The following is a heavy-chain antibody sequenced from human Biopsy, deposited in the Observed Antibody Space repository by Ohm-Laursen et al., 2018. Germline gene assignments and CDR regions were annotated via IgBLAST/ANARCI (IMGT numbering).Heavy chain of an antibody. CDR2: ISGCGGST. V-gene: IGHV3-23*01. CDR1: GFTFSYYA. D-gene: IGHD3-3*01. CDR3: AKDEPPQGYDFWSSHYYYFDY. Sequence: GSLRLSCAASGFTFSYYAMSWVRQAPGKGLEWVSTISGCGGSTYYADSVKGRITISRDNSKNTLYLQMNSLIADDTAVYYCAKDEPPQGYDFWSSHYYYFDYWGQGTLVTVSS. J-gene: IGHJ4*02.